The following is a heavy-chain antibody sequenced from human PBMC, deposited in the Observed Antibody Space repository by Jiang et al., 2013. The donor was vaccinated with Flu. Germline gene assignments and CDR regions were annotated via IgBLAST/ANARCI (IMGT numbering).Heavy chain of an antibody. CDR3: ARVYYYDSSAYYFDY. D-gene: IGHD3-22*01. J-gene: IGHJ4*02. Sequence: TDYAQKFQGRVTMTRDTSISTAYMELSSLRSDDTAVFYCARVYYYDSSAYYFDYWGQGTLVTVSS. V-gene: IGHV1-2*02. CDR2: T.